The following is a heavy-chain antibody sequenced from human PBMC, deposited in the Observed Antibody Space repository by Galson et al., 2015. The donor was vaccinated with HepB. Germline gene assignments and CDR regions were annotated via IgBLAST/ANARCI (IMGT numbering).Heavy chain of an antibody. V-gene: IGHV5-51*01. J-gene: IGHJ3*01. CDR2: IYPGDSDT. D-gene: IGHD2-15*01. CDR3: ARRGKRWRLSAFDL. CDR1: GDTFTNHW. Sequence: KVSCKGSGDTFTNHWIAWVRQMPGKGLEWMGIIYPGDSDTRYSPSFQGHVTISADKSISTAYLQWSGLKASDRAMYYFARRGKRWRLSAFDLWVQGTMVTLSS.